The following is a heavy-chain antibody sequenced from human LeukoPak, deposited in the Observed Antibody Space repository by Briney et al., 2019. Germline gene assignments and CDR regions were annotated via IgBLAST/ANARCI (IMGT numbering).Heavy chain of an antibody. CDR1: GFTFSSYE. D-gene: IGHD2-21*02. V-gene: IGHV3-48*03. CDR2: ISRSGSTI. Sequence: GGSLRLSCAASGFTFSSYEMNWVRQAPGKGLKWVSYISRSGSTIYYADSVKGRFTISRDNAKNSLYLQMNSLRAEDTAVYFCARSDYCGGDCYSSLSNYWGQGTLVTVSS. J-gene: IGHJ4*02. CDR3: ARSDYCGGDCYSSLSNY.